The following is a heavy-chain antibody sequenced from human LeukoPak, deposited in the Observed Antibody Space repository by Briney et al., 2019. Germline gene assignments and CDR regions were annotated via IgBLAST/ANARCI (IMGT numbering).Heavy chain of an antibody. Sequence: SETLCLTCTVSGGSISSYYWSWIRQPPGKGLEWIGYIYYSGSTNYNPSLKSRVTISVDTSKNQFSLKLSSVTAEDTAVYYCAARTTVTPHSDYWGQGTLVTVSS. D-gene: IGHD4-17*01. V-gene: IGHV4-59*01. J-gene: IGHJ4*02. CDR3: AARTTVTPHSDY. CDR1: GGSISSYY. CDR2: IYYSGST.